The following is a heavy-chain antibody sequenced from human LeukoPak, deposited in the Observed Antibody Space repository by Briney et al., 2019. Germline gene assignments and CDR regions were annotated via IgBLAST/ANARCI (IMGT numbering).Heavy chain of an antibody. J-gene: IGHJ4*02. CDR1: GYTFTSYG. CDR2: INPNSGGT. Sequence: GASVKVSCKASGYTFTSYGISWVRQAPGQGLEWMGWINPNSGGTNYAQKFQGRVTMTRDTSISTAYMELSRLRSDDTAVYYCARGMVRPYYFDYWGQGTLVTVSS. V-gene: IGHV1-2*02. CDR3: ARGMVRPYYFDY. D-gene: IGHD3-10*01.